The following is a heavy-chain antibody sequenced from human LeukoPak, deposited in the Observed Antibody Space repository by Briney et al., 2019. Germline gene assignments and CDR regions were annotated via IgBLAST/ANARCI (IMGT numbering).Heavy chain of an antibody. D-gene: IGHD2-2*01. CDR1: GGTFSSYA. V-gene: IGHV1-69*05. CDR2: IIPIFGTA. J-gene: IGHJ5*02. CDR3: ARVSSYCSSTSCYRRFPHWFDP. Sequence: GASVKVSCKASGGTFSSYAISWVRQAPGQGLEWMGGIIPIFGTANYEQKFQGRVTITTDESTSKAYMELSSLRSEDTAVYYCARVSSYCSSTSCYRRFPHWFDPWGQGTLVTVSS.